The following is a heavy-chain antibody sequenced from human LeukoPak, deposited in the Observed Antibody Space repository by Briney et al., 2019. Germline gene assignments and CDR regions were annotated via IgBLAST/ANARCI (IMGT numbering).Heavy chain of an antibody. J-gene: IGHJ4*02. D-gene: IGHD3-22*01. Sequence: GGSLGLSCAASEFTFSSYAMSWVRQAPGKGLEWVSGISASGGSTYYADSVKGRFTISRDNSKNTLYLQMNSLRAEDTAVYYCAKVVLNYDYDSSGYLDYWGQGTLVTVSS. V-gene: IGHV3-23*01. CDR1: EFTFSSYA. CDR3: AKVVLNYDYDSSGYLDY. CDR2: ISASGGST.